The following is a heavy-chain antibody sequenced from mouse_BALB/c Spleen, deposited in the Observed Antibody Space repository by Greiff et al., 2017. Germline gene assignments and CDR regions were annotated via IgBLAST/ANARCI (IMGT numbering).Heavy chain of an antibody. Sequence: QVQLQQSGPGLVQPSQILSITCTVSGFSLTSYGVHWVRQSPGKGLEWLGVIWSGGSTDYNAAFISRLSISKDNSKSQVFFKMNSLQANDTAIYYCARFHDYGWYFDVWGAGTTVTVSS. V-gene: IGHV2-2*02. CDR2: IWSGGST. CDR1: GFSLTSYG. D-gene: IGHD2-4*01. CDR3: ARFHDYGWYFDV. J-gene: IGHJ1*01.